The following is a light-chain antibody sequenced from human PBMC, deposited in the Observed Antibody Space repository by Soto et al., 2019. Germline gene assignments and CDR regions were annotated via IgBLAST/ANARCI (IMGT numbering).Light chain of an antibody. Sequence: DFQMTQSPSTLSASVGDRVTITCRASQSISTLLAWYQQKPGKAPKLLIYDASSLESGVPSRFSGSESGTEFTLTISSLQPDDFATYYCQQYKSYPWTFGQGTKVEVK. CDR1: QSISTL. J-gene: IGKJ1*01. CDR2: DAS. V-gene: IGKV1-5*01. CDR3: QQYKSYPWT.